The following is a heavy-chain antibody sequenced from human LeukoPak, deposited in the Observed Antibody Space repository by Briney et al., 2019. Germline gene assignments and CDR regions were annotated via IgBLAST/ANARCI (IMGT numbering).Heavy chain of an antibody. CDR3: ARRHCNGISCYPEGN. D-gene: IGHD2-2*01. Sequence: SETLSLTCTVSGGSIITATCLWEWFRQPPGEGLEWIGTMRYTGSTQYNPSLGSRVTVSSDTSKNQFSLKLTSMTVAGTAVYYCARRHCNGISCYPEGNWGQGTLVTVSS. V-gene: IGHV4-39*01. J-gene: IGHJ4*02. CDR1: GGSIITATCL. CDR2: MRYTGST.